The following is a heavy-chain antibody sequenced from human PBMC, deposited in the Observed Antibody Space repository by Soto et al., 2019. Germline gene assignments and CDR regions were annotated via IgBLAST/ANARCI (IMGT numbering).Heavy chain of an antibody. CDR3: ARGMYYYGSGSYYNYYYYYGMDV. V-gene: IGHV1-8*01. J-gene: IGHJ6*02. Sequence: ASVKVSCKASGYTFTSYDINWVRQATGQGLEWMGWMNPNSGNTGYAQKFQGRVTMTRNTSISTAYMELSSLRSEDTAVYYCARGMYYYGSGSYYNYYYYYGMDVWGQGTTVTVSS. D-gene: IGHD3-10*01. CDR2: MNPNSGNT. CDR1: GYTFTSYD.